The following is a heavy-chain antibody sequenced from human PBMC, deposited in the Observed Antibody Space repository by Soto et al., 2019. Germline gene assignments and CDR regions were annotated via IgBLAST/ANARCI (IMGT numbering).Heavy chain of an antibody. V-gene: IGHV3-30*18. CDR1: GFTFSSYG. D-gene: IGHD2-2*03. J-gene: IGHJ6*02. CDR2: ISYDGSNK. Sequence: QVQLVESGGGVVQPVRSLRLSCAASGFTFSSYGMHWVRQAPGKGLDWVAVISYDGSNKYYADSVKGRFTISRDNSKNARYLQMNCLRAEDTAVYYCAKDVGFAYYYGMDVWGQGTTVTVSS. CDR3: AKDVGFAYYYGMDV.